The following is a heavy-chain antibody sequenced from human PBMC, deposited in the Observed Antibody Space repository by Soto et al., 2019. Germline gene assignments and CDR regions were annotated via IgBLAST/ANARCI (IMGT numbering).Heavy chain of an antibody. D-gene: IGHD1-1*01. V-gene: IGHV4-34*01. CDR3: ARVERGTATTVVDAFDI. CDR1: GGFVSSGTYY. Sequence: QVQLQQWGAGLLKPSETLSLTCAVYGGFVSSGTYYWSWIRQPPGKGLEWIGEMSHSGGTHFNPSLKNRVTKSVDTSKNQFSLKMSSVTAADTALYYCARVERGTATTVVDAFDIWGPGTMVTVSS. CDR2: MSHSGGT. J-gene: IGHJ3*02.